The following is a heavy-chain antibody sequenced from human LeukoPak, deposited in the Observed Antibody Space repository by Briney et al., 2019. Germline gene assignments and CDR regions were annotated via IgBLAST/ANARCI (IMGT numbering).Heavy chain of an antibody. V-gene: IGHV4-34*01. CDR1: GGSFSGCY. CDR3: AGTYDSSGYGDPNWFDP. Sequence: SETLSLTCAVYGGSFSGCYWNWIRQPPGKGLEWIGEINHSGSTNYNPSLKSRVTISVDTSKNQFSLKLSSVTAADTAVYYCAGTYDSSGYGDPNWFDPWGQGTLVTVSS. D-gene: IGHD3-22*01. CDR2: INHSGST. J-gene: IGHJ5*02.